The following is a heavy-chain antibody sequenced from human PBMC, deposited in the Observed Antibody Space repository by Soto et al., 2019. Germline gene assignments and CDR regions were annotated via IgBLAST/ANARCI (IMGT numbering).Heavy chain of an antibody. CDR3: ARVGGTVGYTYGLAY. Sequence: QVQLVQSGAEVKKPGSSVKVSCKASGGTFSSYAISWVRQAPGQGLEWMGGIIPVFGTGIYAQKFQGRVTITADKSSNTAYMELGSLRYEDTAVYFCARVGGTVGYTYGLAYWGQGTLVTVSS. CDR2: IIPVFGTG. CDR1: GGTFSSYA. V-gene: IGHV1-69*06. J-gene: IGHJ4*02. D-gene: IGHD5-18*01.